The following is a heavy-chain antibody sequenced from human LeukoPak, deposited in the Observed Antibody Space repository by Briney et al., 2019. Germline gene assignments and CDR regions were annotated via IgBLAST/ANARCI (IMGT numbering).Heavy chain of an antibody. CDR2: IYTSGST. D-gene: IGHD2-2*01. CDR1: NSSISSYY. CDR3: ARGYCSSTSCSYDYYYYYMDV. J-gene: IGHJ6*03. V-gene: IGHV4-4*07. Sequence: SETLSLTCTVSNSSISSYYWSWIRQPAGKGLEWIGRIYTSGSTNYNPSLKSRVTMSVDTSKNQFSLKLSSVTAADTAVYYCARGYCSSTSCSYDYYYYYMDVWGKGTTVTVSS.